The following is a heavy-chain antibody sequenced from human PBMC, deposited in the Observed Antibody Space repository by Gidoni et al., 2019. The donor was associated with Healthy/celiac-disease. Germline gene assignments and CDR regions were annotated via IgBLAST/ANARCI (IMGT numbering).Heavy chain of an antibody. Sequence: EVPLVESGGGLVQPGGSLRLSCAASGFTFSSYDMHWVRQATGKGLEWVSAIGTAGDTYYPGSVKGRFTISRENAKNSLYLQMNSLRAGDTAVYYCARGVTRGAKAFDIWGQGTMVTVSS. V-gene: IGHV3-13*01. D-gene: IGHD3-10*01. CDR1: GFTFSSYD. CDR3: ARGVTRGAKAFDI. J-gene: IGHJ3*02. CDR2: IGTAGDT.